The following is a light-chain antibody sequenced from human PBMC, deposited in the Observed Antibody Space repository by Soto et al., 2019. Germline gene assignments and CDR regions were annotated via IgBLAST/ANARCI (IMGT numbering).Light chain of an antibody. V-gene: IGKV3-20*01. Sequence: EIVLTQSPGTLTLSPGESAALSCRASQTISNNYLVWYRQKPGQAPRLLIYAVSSRAAGIPDRFSGSGSGTDFALTIARLEPEDSAVYYCLQHSNSPWTFGQGTRVEI. CDR3: LQHSNSPWT. J-gene: IGKJ1*01. CDR1: QTISNNY. CDR2: AVS.